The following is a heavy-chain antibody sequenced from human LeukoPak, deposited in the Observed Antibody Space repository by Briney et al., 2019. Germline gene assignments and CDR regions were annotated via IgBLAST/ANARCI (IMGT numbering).Heavy chain of an antibody. D-gene: IGHD3-22*01. CDR2: IRFDGSDK. V-gene: IGHV3-30*02. Sequence: GGSLRLSCAASGFTFSSYGMHWVRQAPGKGLEWVTFIRFDGSDKYYADSVKGRFTISRDNSRNTLYLQMNSLRVEDTAFYYCAISAPNYYDSSGYYSYLQHWGQGTLVTVSS. CDR1: GFTFSSYG. J-gene: IGHJ1*01. CDR3: AISAPNYYDSSGYYSYLQH.